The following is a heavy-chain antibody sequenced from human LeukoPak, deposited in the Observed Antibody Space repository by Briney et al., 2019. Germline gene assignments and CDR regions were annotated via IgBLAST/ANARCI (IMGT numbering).Heavy chain of an antibody. D-gene: IGHD4-17*01. V-gene: IGHV1-8*03. CDR2: MNPNSGNT. CDR1: GYTFTSYD. CDR3: ASIPYGDYDHYYYMDV. Sequence: ASVRVSCKASGYTFTSYDINWVRQATGQGLEWMGWMNPNSGNTGYAQKFQGRVTITRNTSISTAYMELSSLRSEDTAVYYCASIPYGDYDHYYYMDVWGKGTTVTVSS. J-gene: IGHJ6*03.